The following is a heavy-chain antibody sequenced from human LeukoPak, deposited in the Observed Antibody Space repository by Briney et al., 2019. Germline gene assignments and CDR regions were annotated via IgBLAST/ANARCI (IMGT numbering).Heavy chain of an antibody. D-gene: IGHD1-14*01. J-gene: IGHJ4*02. V-gene: IGHV3-13*01. CDR2: IGSAGYT. CDR3: VRQPDSARYGFDY. CDR1: GFTLDNND. Sequence: PGGSLRLSCEVSGFTLDNNDMHWVRQTTGKGLEWVSAIGSAGYTYYADSVRVRFTITRDNAKQSLYLQMNRLRVEDTAVYHCVRQPDSARYGFDYWGRGTQVTVSS.